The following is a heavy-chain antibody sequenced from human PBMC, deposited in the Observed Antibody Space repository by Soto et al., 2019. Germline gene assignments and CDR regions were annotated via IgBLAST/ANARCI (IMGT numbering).Heavy chain of an antibody. D-gene: IGHD3-16*02. CDR2: IWYDGSNK. Sequence: GGSLRLSCAASGFTFSRYGMHWVRQAPGKGLEWVAVIWYDGSNKYYADSVKGRFTISRDNSENTVYLQVNSLRAEDAAVYYCARETVMITFGGVIADAFDSWGQGTMVTVSS. J-gene: IGHJ3*02. V-gene: IGHV3-33*01. CDR1: GFTFSRYG. CDR3: ARETVMITFGGVIADAFDS.